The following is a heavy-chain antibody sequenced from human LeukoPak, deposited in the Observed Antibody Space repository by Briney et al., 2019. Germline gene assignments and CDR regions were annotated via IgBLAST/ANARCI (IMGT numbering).Heavy chain of an antibody. CDR1: GGSISSYY. Sequence: SETLSLTCTVSGGSISSYYWSWIRQPPGKGLEWIGYIYYSGSTNYNPSLKSRVTISVDTSKNQFSLKLSSVTAADTAVYYCAGGDQDYYYYYMDVWGQGTLVTVSS. D-gene: IGHD4-17*01. J-gene: IGHJ6*03. V-gene: IGHV4-59*01. CDR3: AGGDQDYYYYYMDV. CDR2: IYYSGST.